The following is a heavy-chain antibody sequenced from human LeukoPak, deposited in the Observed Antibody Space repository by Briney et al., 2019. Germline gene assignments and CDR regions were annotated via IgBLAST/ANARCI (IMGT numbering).Heavy chain of an antibody. Sequence: SETLSLTCTVSGGSISSYYWSWIRQPAGKGLEWIGRIYTSGSTNYNPSLKSRVTMSVDTSKNQFSLRLTSVTAADTAVYYCARAGTGYSSSRYYMDVWGKGTTVTVSS. CDR1: GGSISSYY. J-gene: IGHJ6*03. CDR3: ARAGTGYSSSRYYMDV. V-gene: IGHV4-4*07. CDR2: IYTSGST. D-gene: IGHD6-13*01.